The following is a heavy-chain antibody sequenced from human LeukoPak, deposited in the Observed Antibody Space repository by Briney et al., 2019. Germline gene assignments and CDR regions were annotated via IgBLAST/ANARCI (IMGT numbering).Heavy chain of an antibody. V-gene: IGHV3-21*01. CDR1: GFMFSSYW. D-gene: IGHD1-26*01. Sequence: NPGGSLRLSCAASGFMFSSYWMTWVRQTPGKGLEWVSSISSSSSYIYYADSVKGRFTISRDNAKNSLYLQMNSLRAEDTAVYYCAREWELLLGGHFDYWGQGTLVTVSS. CDR3: AREWELLLGGHFDY. J-gene: IGHJ4*02. CDR2: ISSSSSYI.